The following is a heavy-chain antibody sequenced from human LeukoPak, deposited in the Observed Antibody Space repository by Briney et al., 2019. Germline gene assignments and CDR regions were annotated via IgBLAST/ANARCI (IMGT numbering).Heavy chain of an antibody. CDR1: GGSISSRNW. D-gene: IGHD3-22*01. J-gene: IGHJ3*02. CDR3: ARGPYSYDSSGAFDI. Sequence: SETLSLTCAVSGGSISSRNWWSWVRQPPGKGLEWIGEIYHSGSTNYNPSLKTRVTISVDKSKNQFSLKLSSVTAADTAVYFCARGPYSYDSSGAFDIWGQGTMVTVSS. V-gene: IGHV4-4*02. CDR2: IYHSGST.